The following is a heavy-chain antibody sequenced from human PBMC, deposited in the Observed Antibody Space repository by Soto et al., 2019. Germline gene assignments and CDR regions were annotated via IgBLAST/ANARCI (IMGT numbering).Heavy chain of an antibody. J-gene: IGHJ4*02. D-gene: IGHD6-19*01. Sequence: GGSLRLSCAASGFTFSSYAMSWVRQAPGKGLERVSAISGSGGSTYYADSVKGRFTISRDNSKNTLYLQMNSLRAEDTAVYYCAKGPPAPAPHQKESGWGYFDYWGQGTLVTVSS. CDR3: AKGPPAPAPHQKESGWGYFDY. CDR2: ISGSGGST. CDR1: GFTFSSYA. V-gene: IGHV3-23*01.